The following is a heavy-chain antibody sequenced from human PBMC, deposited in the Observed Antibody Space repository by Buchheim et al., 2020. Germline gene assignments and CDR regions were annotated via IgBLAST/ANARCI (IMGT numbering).Heavy chain of an antibody. D-gene: IGHD4-23*01. CDR3: ARDYGGHLLDAFDI. Sequence: QVQLVESGGGVVQPGRSLRLSCAASGFIFSNYAMHWVRQAPGKGLEWVALIWYDGSEKYYGDSVKGRFTISRDNSKNSLYLQMNRLKAEDTAVYYCARDYGGHLLDAFDIWGQGT. J-gene: IGHJ3*02. CDR2: IWYDGSEK. CDR1: GFIFSNYA. V-gene: IGHV3-33*01.